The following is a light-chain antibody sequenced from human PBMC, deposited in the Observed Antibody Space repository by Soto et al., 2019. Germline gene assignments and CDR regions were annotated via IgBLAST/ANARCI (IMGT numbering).Light chain of an antibody. CDR2: DAS. V-gene: IGKV3-11*01. CDR1: QSVSRY. CDR3: QQRSNWPST. J-gene: IGKJ4*01. Sequence: TQSPATLSLSPGERATLSCRASQSVSRYLAWYQQKPGQAPRLLIYDASNRATGIPTRFSGSGSGTDFALTISSLEPEDFAVYYCQQRSNWPSTFGGGTKVDIK.